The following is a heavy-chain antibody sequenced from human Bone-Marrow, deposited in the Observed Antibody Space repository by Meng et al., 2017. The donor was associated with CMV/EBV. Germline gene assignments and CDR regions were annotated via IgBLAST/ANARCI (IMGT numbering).Heavy chain of an antibody. D-gene: IGHD2-2*01. CDR2: IYYSGST. V-gene: IGHV4-61*01. Sequence: SETLSLTCIVAGGSVSSGSNYWSWIRQPPGKGLEWIGYIYYSGSTNYNPSLKSRTTMSVDTSKNQFSLKLTSVTAADTAVYYCARPSSIYYYATDVWGQGSTVTVSS. CDR1: GGSVSSGSNY. CDR3: ARPSSIYYYATDV. J-gene: IGHJ6*02.